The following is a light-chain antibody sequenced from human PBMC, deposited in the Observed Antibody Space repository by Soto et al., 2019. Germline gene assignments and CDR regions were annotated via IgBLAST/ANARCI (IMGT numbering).Light chain of an antibody. Sequence: EIVLTQSPATLSLSPGERATLSCRASQSVSSYLAWYQQKPGQAPRLLIYDASNRATGIPARFSGSGSGTDFTLTISRLEPEDFAVYYCQQRSNWPPWTFGQGTNVDI. CDR3: QQRSNWPPWT. J-gene: IGKJ1*01. CDR1: QSVSSY. V-gene: IGKV3-11*01. CDR2: DAS.